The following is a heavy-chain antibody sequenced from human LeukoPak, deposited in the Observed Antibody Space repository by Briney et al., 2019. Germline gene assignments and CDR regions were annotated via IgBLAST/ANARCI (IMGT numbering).Heavy chain of an antibody. CDR3: AREGYDILTGYLPFDY. CDR2: NSSSGSTI. CDR1: GFTFSDYY. D-gene: IGHD3-9*01. V-gene: IGHV3-11*04. Sequence: GSLSLSCAASGFTFSDYYMSWIRQAPGKGLEWVSYNSSSGSTIYYADSVKGRFTISRDNAKNSLYLQMNSLRAEDTAVYYCAREGYDILTGYLPFDYWGQGTLVTVSS. J-gene: IGHJ4*02.